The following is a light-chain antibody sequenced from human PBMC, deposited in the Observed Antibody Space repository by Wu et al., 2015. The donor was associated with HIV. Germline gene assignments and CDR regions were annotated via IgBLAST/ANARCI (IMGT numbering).Light chain of an antibody. CDR1: QGVGSD. CDR2: DAS. CDR3: QQYGSSPLT. Sequence: AMQLTQSPSTLSASVGDSVTITCRASQGVGSDLAWYQHKPGNSPKLLIYDASELESGVPSRFSGSGSGTDFTLTISRLEPEDFAVYYCQQYGSSPLTFGGGTKVEIK. V-gene: IGKV1-13*02. J-gene: IGKJ4*01.